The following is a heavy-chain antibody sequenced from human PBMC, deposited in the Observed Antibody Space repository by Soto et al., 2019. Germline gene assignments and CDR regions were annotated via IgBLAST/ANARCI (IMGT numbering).Heavy chain of an antibody. J-gene: IGHJ4*02. D-gene: IGHD6-19*01. Sequence: PGESLKISCKGSGYIFTNYWLGWARQMPGKGLEWMGIIYPGDSDTRYRPSFQGQVTISADKSNSTAYLQWSSLKASDTATYYCARPSGTSGWYDYWGQGTLVTVSS. V-gene: IGHV5-51*01. CDR3: ARPSGTSGWYDY. CDR2: IYPGDSDT. CDR1: GYIFTNYW.